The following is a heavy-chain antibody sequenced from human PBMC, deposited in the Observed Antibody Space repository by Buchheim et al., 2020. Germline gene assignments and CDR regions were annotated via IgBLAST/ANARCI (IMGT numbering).Heavy chain of an antibody. J-gene: IGHJ4*02. CDR1: GGSFSGYY. CDR3: ARHYDFWSGYFDY. Sequence: QVQLQQWGAGLLKPSETLSLTCAVYGGSFSGYYWSWIRQPPGKGLEWIGSIYYSGSTYYNPSLKSRVTISVDTSKNQFSLKLSSVTAADTAVYYCARHYDFWSGYFDYWGQGTL. CDR2: IYYSGST. D-gene: IGHD3-3*01. V-gene: IGHV4-34*01.